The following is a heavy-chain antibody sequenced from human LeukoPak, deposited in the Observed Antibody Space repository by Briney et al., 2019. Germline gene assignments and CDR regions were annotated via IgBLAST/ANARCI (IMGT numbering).Heavy chain of an antibody. CDR1: GFTLSSYS. Sequence: QSGGSLGLSCAASGFTLSSYSMNWVRQAPGKGLEWVSYISGGSSTIYYADSVKGRFTVSRDNAKNSLYLLMDTLRAEDTAVYYCARVGSNQWLDYWGQGTLVTVSS. J-gene: IGHJ4*02. V-gene: IGHV3-48*01. CDR3: ARVGSNQWLDY. CDR2: ISGGSSTI. D-gene: IGHD6-19*01.